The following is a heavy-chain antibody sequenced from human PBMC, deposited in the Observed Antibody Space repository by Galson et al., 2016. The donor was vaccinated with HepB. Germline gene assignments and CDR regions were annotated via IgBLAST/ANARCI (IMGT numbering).Heavy chain of an antibody. V-gene: IGHV1-18*04. Sequence: SVKVSCKASGYTFSNYGITWVRQVPGQGLEWMGWISGHNGNTEYAQKFQGRVTVTTDTSTSTAFMEMRSLRSDDTAVYYCARDWAEVFTNADNWGQGTLVTVTS. CDR2: ISGHNGNT. D-gene: IGHD1-1*01. CDR3: ARDWAEVFTNADN. J-gene: IGHJ4*02. CDR1: GYTFSNYG.